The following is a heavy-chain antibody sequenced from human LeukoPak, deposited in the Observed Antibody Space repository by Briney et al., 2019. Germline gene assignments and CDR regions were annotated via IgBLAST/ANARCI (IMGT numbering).Heavy chain of an antibody. V-gene: IGHV4-59*13. CDR3: ARGRPDPQNSDYWDY. CDR1: RCSISTYY. CDR2: IHYNGRT. J-gene: IGHJ4*02. Sequence: PSETLSLTCPISRCSISTYYWSWIRQTPGPTLEWIGNIHYNGRTRYNPSLESRVTMSLDTPKNEFSLRLTSMTAADSAVYYCARGRPDPQNSDYWDYWGQGILVTVSS. D-gene: IGHD3-22*01.